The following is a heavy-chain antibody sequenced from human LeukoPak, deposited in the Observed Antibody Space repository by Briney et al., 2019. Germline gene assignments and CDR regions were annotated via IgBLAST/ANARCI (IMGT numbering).Heavy chain of an antibody. V-gene: IGHV3-48*04. CDR1: GFTFSSYS. CDR3: ARDGSRSSGYFDY. J-gene: IGHJ4*02. CDR2: ISSSGSTT. Sequence: GGSLRLSCAASGFTFSSYSMNWVRQAPGKGLECVSYISSSGSTTYYADSVKGRFTISRDNAKNSLSLKMNSLRAEDTAIYYCARDGSRSSGYFDYWGQGTLVTVSS. D-gene: IGHD6-6*01.